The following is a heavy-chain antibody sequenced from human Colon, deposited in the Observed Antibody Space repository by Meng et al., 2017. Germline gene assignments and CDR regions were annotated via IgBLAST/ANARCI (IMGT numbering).Heavy chain of an antibody. Sequence: VRLGRCGAEGKKPGASVKVSCKATGYTFTDYYMHWVRQAPGQGLEWMGRINPNSGDTIIAQKFQGRVTMTRDTSVNSVYMELTWLTSDDAAVYYCARDVSGTYKYFDYWGQGTLVTVSS. D-gene: IGHD1-26*01. CDR1: GYTFTDYY. V-gene: IGHV1-2*06. J-gene: IGHJ4*02. CDR3: ARDVSGTYKYFDY. CDR2: INPNSGDT.